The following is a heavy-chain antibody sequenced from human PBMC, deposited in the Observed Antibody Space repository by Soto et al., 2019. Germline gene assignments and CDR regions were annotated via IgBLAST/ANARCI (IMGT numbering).Heavy chain of an antibody. CDR3: ERKAGRSMGSGAFDI. Sequence: SETLSLTCTVSGGSISSYYWSWIRQPPGKGLEWIGSIYYSGSTNYNPSLKSRVTISVDTSKNQFSLKLSSVTAADTVVYYCERKAGRSMGSGAFDIWGQGTMVTVSS. V-gene: IGHV4-59*01. J-gene: IGHJ3*02. D-gene: IGHD6-13*01. CDR1: GGSISSYY. CDR2: IYYSGST.